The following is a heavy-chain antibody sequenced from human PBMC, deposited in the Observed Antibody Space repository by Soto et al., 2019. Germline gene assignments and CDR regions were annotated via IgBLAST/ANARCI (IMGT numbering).Heavy chain of an antibody. CDR2: INHSGST. V-gene: IGHV4-34*01. CDR3: ARRIQLWFRAYYYYGMDV. J-gene: IGHJ6*02. Sequence: SETLSLTCAVYGGSFSGYYWSWIRQPPGKGLEWIGEINHSGSTKCNPSLKSRVTISVDTSKNQFSLKLSSVTAADTAVYYCARRIQLWFRAYYYYGMDVWGQGTTVTVSS. CDR1: GGSFSGYY. D-gene: IGHD5-18*01.